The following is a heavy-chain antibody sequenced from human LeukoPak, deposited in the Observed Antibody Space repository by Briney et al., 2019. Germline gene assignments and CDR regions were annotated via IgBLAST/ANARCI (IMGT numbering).Heavy chain of an antibody. J-gene: IGHJ4*02. CDR3: ARVHDILTGYYPTYYFDY. CDR1: GGSISSYY. Sequence: PSETLSLTCTVSGGSISSYYWSWIRQPPGKGLEWIGYIYYSGSTNYNPSLKSRVTISVDTSKNQFSLKLSSVTAADTAVYYCARVHDILTGYYPTYYFDYWGQGTLVTVSS. CDR2: IYYSGST. V-gene: IGHV4-59*01. D-gene: IGHD3-9*01.